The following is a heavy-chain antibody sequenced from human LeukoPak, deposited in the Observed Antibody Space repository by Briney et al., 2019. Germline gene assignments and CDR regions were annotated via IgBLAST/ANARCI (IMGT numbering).Heavy chain of an antibody. CDR1: GFTFEDCV. J-gene: IGHJ4*02. CDR2: ITWNSGDI. CDR3: CALDY. V-gene: IGHV3-9*01. Sequence: PGRSLRRSCVAAGFTFEDCVMHWGRQAPGKGLEWVSGITWNSGDIDYADSVKGRFTLSRDNAKKSLFLQMNNLRPEDTAIYYCCALDYWGQGTLVSVSS.